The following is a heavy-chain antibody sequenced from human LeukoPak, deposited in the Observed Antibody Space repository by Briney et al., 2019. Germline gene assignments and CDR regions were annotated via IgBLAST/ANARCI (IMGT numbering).Heavy chain of an antibody. CDR2: IGISSNKI. D-gene: IGHD2-15*01. J-gene: IGHJ5*02. V-gene: IGHV3-21*01. CDR3: ARDRGYGDHPSWLDP. Sequence: GGSLRLSCAASGFTLRSYTMNWVRQAPGKGLEWVSSIGISSNKIYYADSVKGRFIISRDNAKNSVYLQMNSLRAEDTAVYYCARDRGYGDHPSWLDPWGQGTQVTVSS. CDR1: GFTLRSYT.